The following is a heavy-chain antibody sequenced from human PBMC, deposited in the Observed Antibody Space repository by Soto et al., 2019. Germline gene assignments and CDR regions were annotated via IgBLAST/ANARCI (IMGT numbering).Heavy chain of an antibody. J-gene: IGHJ6*02. CDR2: IYYSGST. CDR1: GGSISSGDYY. V-gene: IGHV4-30-4*01. CDR3: GTMPIVVEPAPMDV. D-gene: IGHD2-2*01. Sequence: SETLSLTCTVSGGSISSGDYYWSWIRQPPGKGLEWIGYIYYSGSTSYNASLKSRTSISADPSNNQFSLKLHSLTAADTAVYFCGTMPIVVEPAPMDVWGPGTSVTGSS.